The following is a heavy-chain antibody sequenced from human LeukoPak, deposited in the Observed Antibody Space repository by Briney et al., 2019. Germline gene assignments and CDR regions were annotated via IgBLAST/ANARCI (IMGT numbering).Heavy chain of an antibody. J-gene: IGHJ4*02. Sequence: PSETLSLTCTVSGGSITGYYWTWIRQPPGEGLEWIGYIYHSGSTNYNPSLKSRVTISVDTSKNQFSLKLSSVTAADTALYYCARGRVGDFRRGYHGYWGQGTLVTVSS. CDR2: IYHSGST. CDR1: GGSITGYY. V-gene: IGHV4-59*01. CDR3: ARGRVGDFRRGYHGY. D-gene: IGHD3-3*01.